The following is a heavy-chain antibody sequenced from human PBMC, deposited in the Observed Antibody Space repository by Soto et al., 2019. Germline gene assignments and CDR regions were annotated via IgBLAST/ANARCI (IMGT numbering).Heavy chain of an antibody. V-gene: IGHV1-2*04. J-gene: IGHJ6*02. CDR3: ARGPSSYSSGWYLRYYYYGMDV. D-gene: IGHD6-19*01. CDR1: GYTFTGYY. Sequence: GASVKVSCKASGYTFTGYYMHWVRQAPGQGLEWMGWINPNSGGTNYAQKFQGWVTMTRDTSISTAYMELSRLRSDDTAVYYCARGPSSYSSGWYLRYYYYGMDVWGQGTTVTVSS. CDR2: INPNSGGT.